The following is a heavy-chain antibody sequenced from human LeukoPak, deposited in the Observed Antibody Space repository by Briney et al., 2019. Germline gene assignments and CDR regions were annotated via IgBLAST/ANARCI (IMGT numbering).Heavy chain of an antibody. J-gene: IGHJ4*02. CDR2: INPSGGST. CDR1: GYTFTSYY. CDR3: AREARGGSYDYVWGSYRYFDY. D-gene: IGHD3-16*02. Sequence: EASVKVSCKASGYTFTSYYMHWVRRAPGQGPEWMGIINPSGGSTSYAQKFQGRVTMTRDTSTSTVYMELSSLRSEDTAVYSCAREARGGSYDYVWGSYRYFDYWGQGTLVTVSS. V-gene: IGHV1-46*01.